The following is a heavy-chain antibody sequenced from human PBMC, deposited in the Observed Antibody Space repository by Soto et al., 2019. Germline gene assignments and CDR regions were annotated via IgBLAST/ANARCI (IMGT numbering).Heavy chain of an antibody. CDR3: ARSEATALDY. V-gene: IGHV4-4*02. J-gene: IGHJ4*02. Sequence: QVQLLESGPGLLKPSGTLSLTCTVSGDSMSSSNWWNWVRQPPGKGLEWIGEAHHSGRTNYNPSLQSRVTISVDRSQDHFSPPLTSVTAADTAVYYCARSEATALDYWGQGTLVTVSS. CDR1: GDSMSSSNW. CDR2: AHHSGRT.